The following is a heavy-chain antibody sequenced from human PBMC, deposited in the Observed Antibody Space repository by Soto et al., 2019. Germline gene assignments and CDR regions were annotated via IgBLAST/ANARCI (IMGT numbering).Heavy chain of an antibody. CDR3: AGPRDMWLGKGGYYGMDV. CDR1: GGTFSSYA. V-gene: IGHV1-69*06. J-gene: IGHJ6*02. CDR2: IIPIFGTA. D-gene: IGHD3-10*01. Sequence: QVQLVQSGAEVKKPGSSVKVSCKASGGTFSSYAISWVRQAPGQGLEWMGGIIPIFGTANYAQKFQGRVTITVEKSTSTGEMGVRSLSAEDTAVYYCAGPRDMWLGKGGYYGMDVWGQGTTVTVSS.